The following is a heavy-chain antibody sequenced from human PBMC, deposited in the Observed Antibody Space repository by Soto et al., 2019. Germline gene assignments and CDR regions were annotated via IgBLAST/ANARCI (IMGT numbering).Heavy chain of an antibody. CDR2: ISTYNGNT. D-gene: IGHD3-22*01. Sequence: QVQLVQSGAEVKKPGPSVKVSCKASGYTFTTYGMSWLRQAPGHGLDWRGWISTYNGNTKYAERLQGRVTMTTGTTTSTAYMELRSLRSDDTAVYYCARGPTDYYDNSGNYFVDYWGQGTLVTVSS. CDR3: ARGPTDYYDNSGNYFVDY. J-gene: IGHJ4*02. CDR1: GYTFTTYG. V-gene: IGHV1-18*01.